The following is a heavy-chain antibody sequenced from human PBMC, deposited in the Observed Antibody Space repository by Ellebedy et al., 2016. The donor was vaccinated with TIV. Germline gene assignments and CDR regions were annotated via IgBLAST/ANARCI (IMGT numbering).Heavy chain of an antibody. CDR3: ARDKGATAFDI. CDR1: GYSISSGYF. CDR2: IYHSGYT. J-gene: IGHJ4*02. Sequence: MPSETLSLTCTVSGYSISSGYFWVWIRQPPGKGLEWIGSIYHSGYTYYNPSLKSRVTVLVDTSKNQFSLKLSSVTAADTALYYCARDKGATAFDIWGQGILVTVSS. D-gene: IGHD1-26*01. V-gene: IGHV4-38-2*02.